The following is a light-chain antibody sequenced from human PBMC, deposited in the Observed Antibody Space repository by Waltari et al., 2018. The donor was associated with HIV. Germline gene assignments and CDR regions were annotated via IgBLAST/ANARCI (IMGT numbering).Light chain of an antibody. J-gene: IGLJ2*01. Sequence: QSALTQPRSVSGSPGQSVTISCTGTSSDVGGYNYVSWYQHHPNKGPKLLIYDVNKRPSGVPDRFSGSKYGNTASLTISGLQAEDEADYYCCSYADTYFVVFGGRTKLTVL. CDR2: DVN. CDR1: SSDVGGYNY. V-gene: IGLV2-11*01. CDR3: CSYADTYFVV.